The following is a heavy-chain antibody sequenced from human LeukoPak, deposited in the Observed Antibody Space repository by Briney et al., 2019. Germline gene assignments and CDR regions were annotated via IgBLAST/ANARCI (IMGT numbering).Heavy chain of an antibody. J-gene: IGHJ4*01. D-gene: IGHD1-1*01. CDR2: INHSGST. Sequence: KTSETLSLTCAVYGGSFSGYYWSWIRQPPGKGLEWIGEINHSGSTNYNPSLKSRVTISVDTSKNQFSLKLSSVTAADTAVYYCARASHWNQLHYFDYWGQEPRSPSPQ. V-gene: IGHV4-34*01. CDR1: GGSFSGYY. CDR3: ARASHWNQLHYFDY.